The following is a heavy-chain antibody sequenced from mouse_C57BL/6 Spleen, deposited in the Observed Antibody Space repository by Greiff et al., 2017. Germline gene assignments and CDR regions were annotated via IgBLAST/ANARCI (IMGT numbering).Heavy chain of an antibody. J-gene: IGHJ2*01. CDR3: SRDYGSSSWYFDY. D-gene: IGHD1-1*01. Sequence: VQLKQSGPELVKPGASVKISCKASGYSFTDYNMNWVKQSNGKSLEWIGVINPNSGTTSYTQKFKGKATLTVDQSSSTAYMQLNSLTSEASAVYYCSRDYGSSSWYFDYWGQGTTLTVSS. V-gene: IGHV1-39*01. CDR1: GYSFTDYN. CDR2: INPNSGTT.